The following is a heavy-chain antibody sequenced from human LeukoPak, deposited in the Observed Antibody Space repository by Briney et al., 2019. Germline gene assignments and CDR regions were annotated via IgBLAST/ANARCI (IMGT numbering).Heavy chain of an antibody. J-gene: IGHJ5*02. Sequence: SETLSLTCTVSGGSISSYYWSWIRQPPGKGLEWIGYIYYSGSTNYNPSLKSRVTISVDTSKNQFSLKLSSVTAADTAVYYCARAVGYPKWVDPWGQGTLVTVSS. D-gene: IGHD6-13*01. CDR3: ARAVGYPKWVDP. CDR2: IYYSGST. CDR1: GGSISSYY. V-gene: IGHV4-59*01.